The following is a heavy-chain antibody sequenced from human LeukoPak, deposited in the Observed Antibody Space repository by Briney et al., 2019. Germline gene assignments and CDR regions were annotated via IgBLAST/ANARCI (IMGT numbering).Heavy chain of an antibody. D-gene: IGHD5-24*01. Sequence: SQTLSLNSAIPRDRDSSTSYASNSLKQSPTRGTQCKERTKSRSKWYNDYAASVKSRITINPDTSKNQFSLQLNSVTPEDTAVYYCARGGQGDGYSADEAFDFWGQGTMVTVSS. CDR2: TKSRSKWYN. CDR3: ARGGQGDGYSADEAFDF. CDR1: RDRDSSTSYA. J-gene: IGHJ3*01. V-gene: IGHV6-1*01.